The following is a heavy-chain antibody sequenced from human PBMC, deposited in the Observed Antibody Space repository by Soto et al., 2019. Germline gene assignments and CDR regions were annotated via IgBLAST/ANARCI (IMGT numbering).Heavy chain of an antibody. CDR2: VYDSGTT. D-gene: IGHD3-22*01. J-gene: IGHJ6*02. Sequence: WTWIRQPPGKGLEWIGYVYDSGTTNYNPSLRSRVTISVDTSKNQFSLRLSSVTAADTAVYYCARDFWVRNYCYGMDVWGQGTTVTVSS. CDR3: ARDFWVRNYCYGMDV. V-gene: IGHV4-59*01.